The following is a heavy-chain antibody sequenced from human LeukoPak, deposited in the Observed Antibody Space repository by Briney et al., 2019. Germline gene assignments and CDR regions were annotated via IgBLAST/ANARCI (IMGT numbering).Heavy chain of an antibody. D-gene: IGHD6-19*01. V-gene: IGHV3-53*01. CDR2: IYSGGST. CDR3: ARARRYSSGWYFEY. CDR1: GFTVSSNY. J-gene: IGHJ4*02. Sequence: GRSLRLSCAASGFTVSSNYMSWVRQAPGKGLEWVSVIYSGGSTYYADSVKGRFTISRDNSKNTLYLQMNSLRAEDTAVYYCARARRYSSGWYFEYWGQGTLVTVSS.